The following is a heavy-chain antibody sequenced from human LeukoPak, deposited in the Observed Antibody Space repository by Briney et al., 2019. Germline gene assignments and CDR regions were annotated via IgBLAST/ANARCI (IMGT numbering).Heavy chain of an antibody. CDR1: GFTFSDYY. J-gene: IGHJ4*02. CDR3: ARDRVGYYFDY. V-gene: IGHV3-11*05. D-gene: IGHD1-26*01. Sequence: GGSLRLSCAASGFTFSDYYMSWIRQAPGKGLEWISYISDSSSYTNYADSVKGRFTISRDNAKNSLYLQMNSLRAEDTAVYYCARDRVGYYFDYWGQGTLVIVSS. CDR2: ISDSSSYT.